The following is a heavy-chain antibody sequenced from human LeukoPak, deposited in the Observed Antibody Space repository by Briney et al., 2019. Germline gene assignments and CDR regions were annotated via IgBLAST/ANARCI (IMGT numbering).Heavy chain of an antibody. D-gene: IGHD2-2*02. CDR2: ISYDGSNK. V-gene: IGHV3-30*01. J-gene: IGHJ4*02. CDR3: ARDWGTGYCSSTSCYTAIDY. Sequence: PGGSLRLSCAASGFTFSSYAMHWVRQAPGKGLGWVAVISYDGSNKYYADSVEGRFTISRDNSKNTLYLQMNSLRAEDTAVYYCARDWGTGYCSSTSCYTAIDYWGQGTLVTVSS. CDR1: GFTFSSYA.